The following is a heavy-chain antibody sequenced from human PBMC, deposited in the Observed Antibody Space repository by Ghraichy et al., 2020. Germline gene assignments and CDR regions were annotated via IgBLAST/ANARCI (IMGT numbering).Heavy chain of an antibody. CDR1: GGSISSSRYY. Sequence: ESLNISCTVSGGSISSSRYYWDWIRQPPGKGLEWIGSIHNSGSTYYNPSLKSRVTISEDTSKNQFSLKLSSVTATDTAVYYCARRPTGYFDYWGQGTLVTVSS. V-gene: IGHV4-39*01. CDR2: IHNSGST. J-gene: IGHJ4*02. CDR3: ARRPTGYFDY.